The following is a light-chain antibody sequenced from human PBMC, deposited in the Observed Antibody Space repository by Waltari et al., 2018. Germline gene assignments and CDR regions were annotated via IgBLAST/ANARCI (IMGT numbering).Light chain of an antibody. V-gene: IGLV1-44*01. Sequence: QSVLTQPPSASGTPGQRVTISCSGSSSNIGSTTGNWYQQLPGTAPKLLIYSNNQRPSGVPARFSGSQSVTSASLAISGLQSEDEADYYCAAWDDSLNGYVFGTGTKVTVL. CDR2: SNN. CDR1: SSNIGSTT. J-gene: IGLJ1*01. CDR3: AAWDDSLNGYV.